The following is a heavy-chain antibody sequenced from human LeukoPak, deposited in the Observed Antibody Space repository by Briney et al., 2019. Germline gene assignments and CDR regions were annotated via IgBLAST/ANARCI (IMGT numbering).Heavy chain of an antibody. CDR2: GFASGST. Sequence: SETLSLTCTVSGGSISSFYWSWIRQPAGKGLEWIGRGFASGSTIYNPSRKSRVTISVDESKNQFSLELKSVTAADTAVYYCARHDYSNYVRHWGQGTLITVSS. CDR1: GGSISSFY. V-gene: IGHV4-4*07. CDR3: ARHDYSNYVRH. D-gene: IGHD4-11*01. J-gene: IGHJ1*01.